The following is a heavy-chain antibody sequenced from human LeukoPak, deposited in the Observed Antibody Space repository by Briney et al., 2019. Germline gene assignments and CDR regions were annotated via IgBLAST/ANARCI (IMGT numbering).Heavy chain of an antibody. CDR1: GGSVSSNKYY. J-gene: IGHJ3*02. D-gene: IGHD1-26*01. Sequence: SETLSLTCTVSGGSVSSNKYYWGWIRQPPGKGLEWIGSIYYSGSTYYNPTLKSRVTIFVDTSKNQFSLKLSSVTAADTAVYYCATPYSGGYQGLDIWGQGTMVTVSS. CDR2: IYYSGST. CDR3: ATPYSGGYQGLDI. V-gene: IGHV4-39*01.